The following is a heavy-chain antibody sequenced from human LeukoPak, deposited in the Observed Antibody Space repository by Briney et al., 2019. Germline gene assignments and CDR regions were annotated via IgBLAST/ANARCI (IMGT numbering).Heavy chain of an antibody. CDR1: GGSFSGYY. Sequence: SETLSLTCAVYGGSFSGYYWSWIRQPPGKGLEWIGEINHSGSTNYNPSLKSRVTISVDTSKNQFSLKLSSVTAADTAVYYCAREAGRQRGGGYRLFDYWGQGTLVTVSS. D-gene: IGHD5-12*01. CDR2: INHSGST. V-gene: IGHV4-34*01. J-gene: IGHJ4*02. CDR3: AREAGRQRGGGYRLFDY.